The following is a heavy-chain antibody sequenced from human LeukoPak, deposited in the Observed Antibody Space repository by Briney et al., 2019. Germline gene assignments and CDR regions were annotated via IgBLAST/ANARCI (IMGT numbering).Heavy chain of an antibody. CDR3: ASVYCSGGSCYSRPLSYYYYGMDV. J-gene: IGHJ6*02. D-gene: IGHD2-15*01. V-gene: IGHV1-69*13. CDR1: GGTFSSYA. CDR2: IIPIFGTA. Sequence: GASVKVSCTASGGTFSSYAISWVRQAPGQGLEWMGGIIPIFGTANYAQKFQGRVTITADESTSTAYMELSSLRSEDTAVYFCASVYCSGGSCYSRPLSYYYYGMDVWGQGTTVTVSS.